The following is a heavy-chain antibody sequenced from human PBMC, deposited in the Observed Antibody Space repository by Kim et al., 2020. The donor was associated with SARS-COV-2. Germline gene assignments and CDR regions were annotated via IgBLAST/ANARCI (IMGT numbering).Heavy chain of an antibody. V-gene: IGHV4-59*08. Sequence: SETLSLTCTVSGGSISRYYLTWIRQSPGKGLEWIGYIYNSGSTNYNPSLKSRVTMSVDTSKNHFSLKLSSVTAADTAVYYCARHQDYGGNSLYYGVDVWGQGTTVTVSS. D-gene: IGHD4-17*01. J-gene: IGHJ6*02. CDR2: IYNSGST. CDR1: GGSISRYY. CDR3: ARHQDYGGNSLYYGVDV.